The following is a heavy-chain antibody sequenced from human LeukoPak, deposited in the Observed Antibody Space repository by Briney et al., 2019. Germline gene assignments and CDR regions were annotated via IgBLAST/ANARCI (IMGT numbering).Heavy chain of an antibody. CDR2: ISYDGSNK. CDR1: GFTFSSYA. Sequence: GSLRLSCAASGFTFSSYAMHWVRQAPGKGLEWVAVISYDGSNKYHAGSVKGRFTISRDNSKNTLYLQMNSLRAEDTAVYYCARDSLGDPTYYFDYWGQGTLVTVSS. J-gene: IGHJ4*02. D-gene: IGHD3-10*01. CDR3: ARDSLGDPTYYFDY. V-gene: IGHV3-30*04.